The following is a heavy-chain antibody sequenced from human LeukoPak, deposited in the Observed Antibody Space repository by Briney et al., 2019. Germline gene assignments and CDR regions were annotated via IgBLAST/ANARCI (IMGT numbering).Heavy chain of an antibody. CDR3: AVLGGY. CDR2: VFHTGST. V-gene: IGHV4-38-2*01. J-gene: IGHJ4*02. Sequence: PSETLSLTCAVSGYSISSGYYWGWIRQPPGKGLEWIVSVFHTGSTYYNPSLKSRVTMSVDTSKNQFSLNLNSVTAADTAVYYCAVLGGYWGQGTLDTVSS. D-gene: IGHD4/OR15-4a*01. CDR1: GYSISSGYY.